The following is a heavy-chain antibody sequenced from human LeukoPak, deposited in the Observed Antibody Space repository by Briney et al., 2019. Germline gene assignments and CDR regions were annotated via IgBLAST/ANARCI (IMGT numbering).Heavy chain of an antibody. D-gene: IGHD6-19*01. CDR1: GFTFSSYW. Sequence: GGSLRLSCAASGFTFSSYWMSWVRQAPGKGLEWVANIKQDGSEKYYVDSVKGRFTISRDNAKNSLYPQMNSLRAEDTAVYYCARDIAVAGRYYFDYWGQGTLVTVSS. CDR2: IKQDGSEK. CDR3: ARDIAVAGRYYFDY. V-gene: IGHV3-7*03. J-gene: IGHJ4*02.